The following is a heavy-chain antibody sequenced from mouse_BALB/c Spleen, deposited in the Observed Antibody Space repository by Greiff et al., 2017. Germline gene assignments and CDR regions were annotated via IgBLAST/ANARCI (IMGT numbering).Heavy chain of an antibody. D-gene: IGHD2-1*01. V-gene: IGHV1-4*01. CDR3: ARSGYYGNYEDYFDY. CDR2: INPSSGYT. J-gene: IGHJ2*01. Sequence: VQLQQSGAELARPGASVKMSCKASGYTFTSYTMHWVKQRPGQGLEWIGYINPSSGYTNYNQKFKDKATLTADKSSSTAYMQLSSLTSEDSAVYYCARSGYYGNYEDYFDYWGQGTTLTVSS. CDR1: GYTFTSYT.